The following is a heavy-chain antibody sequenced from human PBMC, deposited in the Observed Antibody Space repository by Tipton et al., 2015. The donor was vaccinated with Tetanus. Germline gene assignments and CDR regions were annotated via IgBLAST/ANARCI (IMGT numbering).Heavy chain of an antibody. CDR1: GGSISSYY. V-gene: IGHV4-59*04. CDR2: VYSSGST. D-gene: IGHD3-22*01. CDR3: ARLSSSANDAHAFDI. J-gene: IGHJ3*02. Sequence: TLSLTCTVSGGSISSYYCSWVRQPPGKGLEWIGNVYSSGSTYYNPSLRSRVTLSVDTSNTQFSLRVTSVTAADTAVYYCARLSSSANDAHAFDIWGQGTMVTVSS.